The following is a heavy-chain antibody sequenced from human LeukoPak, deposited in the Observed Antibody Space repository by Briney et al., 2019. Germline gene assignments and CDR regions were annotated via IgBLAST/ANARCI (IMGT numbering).Heavy chain of an antibody. CDR3: ARGRLTSSSVTTNS. CDR2: INSDGSST. Sequence: SGGSLRLSCAASGFTFSTYWMHWVRQAPGKGLVWVSRINSDGSSTSYADSVKGRLTISRDNAKNTLYLQMNSLRVEDTAVYYCARGRLTSSSVTTNSWGQGTLVTVSS. D-gene: IGHD4-17*01. V-gene: IGHV3-74*01. J-gene: IGHJ4*02. CDR1: GFTFSTYW.